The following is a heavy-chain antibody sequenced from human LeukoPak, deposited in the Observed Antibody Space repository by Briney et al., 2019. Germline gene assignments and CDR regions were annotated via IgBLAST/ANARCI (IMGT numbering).Heavy chain of an antibody. J-gene: IGHJ3*02. CDR3: ASTMVRGVKDAFDI. CDR2: ISSSSSYI. D-gene: IGHD3-10*01. Sequence: PGGSLRLSCAASGFTFSSYSMNWVRQAPGKGLEWVSSISSSSSYIYYADSVKGRFTISRDNAKNSLYLQMNSLRAEDTAVYYCASTMVRGVKDAFDIWGQGTMVTVSS. CDR1: GFTFSSYS. V-gene: IGHV3-21*01.